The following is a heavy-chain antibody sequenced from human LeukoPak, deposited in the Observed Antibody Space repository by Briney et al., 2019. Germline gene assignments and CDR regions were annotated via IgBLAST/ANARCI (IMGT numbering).Heavy chain of an antibody. Sequence: GGSLRLSCAASGFTLSSYWMSWVRQAPGKGLEWASSISGSGGSTYHADSVKGRFTISRDSSKNTLYLQMNSLRAEDTAIYYCARVIRAAPGKGYFDYWGQGTLVTVSS. J-gene: IGHJ4*02. CDR3: ARVIRAAPGKGYFDY. CDR2: ISGSGGST. CDR1: GFTLSSYW. V-gene: IGHV3-23*01. D-gene: IGHD6-13*01.